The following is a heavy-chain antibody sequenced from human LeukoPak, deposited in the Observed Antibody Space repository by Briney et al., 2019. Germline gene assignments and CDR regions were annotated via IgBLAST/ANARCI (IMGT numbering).Heavy chain of an antibody. V-gene: IGHV3-23*01. J-gene: IGHJ5*02. CDR3: AKDRLMQQLAWGWFDP. D-gene: IGHD6-13*01. Sequence: PGGSLRLSCAASGFTFSSYAMSWVRQAPGKGLEWVSAISGSGGSTYYADSVKGRFTISRDNSKNTLYLQMNSLRAEDTAVYYCAKDRLMQQLAWGWFDPWGQGTLVTVSS. CDR1: GFTFSSYA. CDR2: ISGSGGST.